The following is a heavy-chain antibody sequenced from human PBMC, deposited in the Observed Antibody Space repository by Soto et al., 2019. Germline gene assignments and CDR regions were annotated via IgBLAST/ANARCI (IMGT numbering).Heavy chain of an antibody. CDR2: IRYSGTT. Sequence: QVQLQESGPGLVKPSETLTLTCTVSGDSVNGPSYVWAWIRQSPGKGLEWLGHIRYSGTTDYHPSLKSRVTISLDTSKNHFSLNLASVTSADSAVYYCARTDHSGGWAAWFWGQGTLVTVSA. J-gene: IGHJ4*02. CDR1: GDSVNGPSYV. V-gene: IGHV4-61*03. D-gene: IGHD2-15*01. CDR3: ARTDHSGGWAAWF.